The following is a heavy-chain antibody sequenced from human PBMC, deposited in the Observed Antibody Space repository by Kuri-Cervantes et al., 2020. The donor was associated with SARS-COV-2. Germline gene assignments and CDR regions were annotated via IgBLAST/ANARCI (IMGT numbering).Heavy chain of an antibody. CDR2: IYHSGST. J-gene: IGHJ3*02. D-gene: IGHD4-11*01. V-gene: IGHV4-38-2*02. CDR3: ARTYDTVTGDAFDI. CDR1: GYSISSGYY. Sequence: SETLSLTCTVSGYSISSGYYWGWIRQPPGKGLEWIGSIYHSGSTSYNPSLKSRVTISVDTSKNQFSLKLSPVTAADTAVYYCARTYDTVTGDAFDIWGQGTMVTVSS.